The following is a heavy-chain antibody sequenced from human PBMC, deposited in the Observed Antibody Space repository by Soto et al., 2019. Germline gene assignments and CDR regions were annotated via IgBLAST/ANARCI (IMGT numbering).Heavy chain of an antibody. V-gene: IGHV1-69*06. CDR2: IIPIFGTA. Sequence: SVKVSCKASGGTFSSYAISWVRQAPGQGLEWMGGIIPIFGTANYAQKFQGRVTITADKSTSTAYMELSSLRSEDTAVYYCARGHWGTSCYRNCPVGYYYGMDVWGQGTTVTVFS. J-gene: IGHJ6*02. CDR1: GGTFSSYA. CDR3: ARGHWGTSCYRNCPVGYYYGMDV. D-gene: IGHD2-2*01.